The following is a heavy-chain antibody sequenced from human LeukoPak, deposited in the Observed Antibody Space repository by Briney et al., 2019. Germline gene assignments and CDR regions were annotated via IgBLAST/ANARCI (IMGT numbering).Heavy chain of an antibody. D-gene: IGHD4-17*01. Sequence: ASVKVSCKASGYTFTSYGISWVRQAPGQGLEWMGWISAYNGNTNYAQKFQGRVTITADKSTSTAYMELSSLRSEDTAVYYCARAPASSHTSDYHLDYWGQGTLVTVSS. J-gene: IGHJ4*02. CDR1: GYTFTSYG. CDR2: ISAYNGNT. V-gene: IGHV1-18*01. CDR3: ARAPASSHTSDYHLDY.